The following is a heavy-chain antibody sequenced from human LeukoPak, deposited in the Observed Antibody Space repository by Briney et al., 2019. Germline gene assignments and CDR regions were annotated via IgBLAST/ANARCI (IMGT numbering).Heavy chain of an antibody. D-gene: IGHD1-26*01. V-gene: IGHV1-18*01. J-gene: IGHJ4*02. CDR2: ISAYNGNT. Sequence: ASVKVSCKASGYTFTSYGISWVRQAPGQGLEWMGWISAYNGNTSYAQKFQGRVTMTEDTSTDTAYMELSSLRSEDTAVYYCATFFSRGSYFDYWGQGTLVTVPS. CDR1: GYTFTSYG. CDR3: ATFFSRGSYFDY.